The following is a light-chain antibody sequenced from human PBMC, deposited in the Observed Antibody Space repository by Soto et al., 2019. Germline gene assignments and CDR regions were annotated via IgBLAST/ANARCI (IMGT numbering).Light chain of an antibody. CDR2: DAS. CDR1: QDINSY. CDR3: QQYSDSSGA. V-gene: IGKV1-33*01. Sequence: DIQMTQSPSSLFSSVGDTFTIRCESTQDINSYLNWYQQKPGKAPNLLIYDASNLQSGVPSRFSGSGSGTDFTPTISSLQPDDFATYYCQQYSDSSGAFGQGTKVDIK. J-gene: IGKJ1*01.